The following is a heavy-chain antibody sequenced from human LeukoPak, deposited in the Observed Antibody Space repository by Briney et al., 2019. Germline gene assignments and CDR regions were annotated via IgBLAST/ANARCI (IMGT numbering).Heavy chain of an antibody. Sequence: GGSLRLSCAASGFTFSSYAMSWVRQAPGKGLEWVSAISGSGGSTYYADSVKGRFTISRDNSKNTLYLQMNSPRAEDTAVYYCAKDSYYDSSGYPDYWGQGTLVTVSS. D-gene: IGHD3-22*01. V-gene: IGHV3-23*01. CDR2: ISGSGGST. J-gene: IGHJ4*02. CDR1: GFTFSSYA. CDR3: AKDSYYDSSGYPDY.